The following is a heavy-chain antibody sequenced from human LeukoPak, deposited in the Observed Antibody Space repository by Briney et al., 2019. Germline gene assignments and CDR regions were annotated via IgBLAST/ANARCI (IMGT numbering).Heavy chain of an antibody. CDR1: GGSISSSSYF. V-gene: IGHV4-39*07. Sequence: KPSETLSLTCTVSGGSISSSSYFWGWIRQPPGKGLEWIGNIYYSGSAYYNPSSKSRVTISIDMSKTRLYLQLTSVAAADTAVYFCARDTALAGRGGYFESWGQGTLVTVSS. D-gene: IGHD6-19*01. CDR2: IYYSGSA. J-gene: IGHJ4*02. CDR3: ARDTALAGRGGYFES.